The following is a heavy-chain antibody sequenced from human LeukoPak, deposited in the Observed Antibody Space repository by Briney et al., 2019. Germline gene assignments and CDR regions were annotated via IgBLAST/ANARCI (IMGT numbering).Heavy chain of an antibody. CDR3: AKAESGWETDGFDI. V-gene: IGHV3-30*18. Sequence: GGSLRLSCAASGFTFSSYGMHWVRQAPGKGLEWVAVISYDGSNKYYADSVKGRFTISRDNSKNTLYLQMNSLRAEDTAVYYCAKAESGWETDGFDIWGQGTMVTVSS. J-gene: IGHJ3*02. CDR1: GFTFSSYG. D-gene: IGHD6-19*01. CDR2: ISYDGSNK.